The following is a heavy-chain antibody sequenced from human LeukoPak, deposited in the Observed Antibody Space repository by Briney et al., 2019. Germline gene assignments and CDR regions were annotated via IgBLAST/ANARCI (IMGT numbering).Heavy chain of an antibody. D-gene: IGHD3-9*01. V-gene: IGHV4-4*07. Sequence: SETLSLTCTVSDVSIRTYYWSWIRQPAGKGLEWIGRIYTSGSTNYNPSLKSRVTISVDTSKNQFSLKLSSVTAADTAVYYCARHVWLQPFDYWGQGTLVTVSS. CDR3: ARHVWLQPFDY. CDR2: IYTSGST. J-gene: IGHJ4*02. CDR1: DVSIRTYY.